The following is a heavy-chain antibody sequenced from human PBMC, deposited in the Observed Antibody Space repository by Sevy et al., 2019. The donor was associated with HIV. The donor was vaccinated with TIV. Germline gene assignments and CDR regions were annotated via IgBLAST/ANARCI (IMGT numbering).Heavy chain of an antibody. CDR2: IYHSGST. CDR3: ARVVGQWLVTPPYYYYYMDV. V-gene: IGHV4-38-2*01. J-gene: IGHJ6*03. D-gene: IGHD6-19*01. Sequence: SQTLSLPCAVSGYSISSGYYWGWIRQPPGKGLEWIGSIYHSGSTYYNPSLKSRVTISVDTSKNQFSLKLSSVTAADTAVYYCARVVGQWLVTPPYYYYYMDVWGKGTTVTVSS. CDR1: GYSISSGYY.